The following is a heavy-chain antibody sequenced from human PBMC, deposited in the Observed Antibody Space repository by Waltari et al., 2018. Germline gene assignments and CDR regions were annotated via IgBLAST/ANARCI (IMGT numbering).Heavy chain of an antibody. J-gene: IGHJ4*02. CDR3: ARGIAAAGPPFDY. CDR2: IYYSGST. CDR1: GGSISSGGYY. V-gene: IGHV4-31*03. D-gene: IGHD6-13*01. Sequence: QVQLQESGPGLVKPSQTLSLTCTVSGGSISSGGYYWSWIRQHPGKGLEWIGYIYYSGSTYYNPSLKSRVTISVDSSKNQFSLKLSSVTAADTAVYYCARGIAAAGPPFDYWGQGTLVTVSS.